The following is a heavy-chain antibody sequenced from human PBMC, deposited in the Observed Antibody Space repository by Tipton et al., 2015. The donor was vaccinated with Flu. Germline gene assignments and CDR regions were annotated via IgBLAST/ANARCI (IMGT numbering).Heavy chain of an antibody. CDR2: IYHSGST. V-gene: IGHV4-38-2*01. J-gene: IGHJ4*02. D-gene: IGHD6-13*01. CDR1: DYSISSSYY. Sequence: GLVKPSETLSLTCVVSDYSISSSYYWGWIRQPPGKGLEWIGSIYHSGSTYYNLSLKSRVTMSVDTSKNQFSLNLSSVTAADTAVYYCAYRAAAGTPDYWGQGTLVTVSS. CDR3: AYRAAAGTPDY.